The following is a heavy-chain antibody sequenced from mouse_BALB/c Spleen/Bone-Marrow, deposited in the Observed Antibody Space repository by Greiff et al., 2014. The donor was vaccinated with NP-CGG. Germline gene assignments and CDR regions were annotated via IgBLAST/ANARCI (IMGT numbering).Heavy chain of an antibody. J-gene: IGHJ2*01. Sequence: QVTLKESGAELVRPGTSVKVSCKASGYAFTDYLMEWLKQRPGQGLEWIGVINPGSGSTNYNEKFKDKATLTADKSSSTAYMQLSSLTSDDSAVYFCAKYDGYFDYWGQGTILTVSS. D-gene: IGHD2-3*01. V-gene: IGHV1-54*01. CDR2: INPGSGST. CDR1: GYAFTDYL. CDR3: AKYDGYFDY.